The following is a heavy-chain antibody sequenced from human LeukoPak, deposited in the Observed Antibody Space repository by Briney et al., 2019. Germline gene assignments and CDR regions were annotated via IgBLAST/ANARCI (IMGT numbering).Heavy chain of an antibody. D-gene: IGHD2-15*01. CDR1: GYTFTSYD. Sequence: GASVKVSCKASGYTFTSYDINWVRQATGRGREWMGWMNPNGGNTGYAQKFQGRVTMTRNTSISAAYMELSSLRSEDTAVYYCARAHCSGGSCYYFDYWGQGTLVTVSS. CDR3: ARAHCSGGSCYYFDY. V-gene: IGHV1-8*01. J-gene: IGHJ4*02. CDR2: MNPNGGNT.